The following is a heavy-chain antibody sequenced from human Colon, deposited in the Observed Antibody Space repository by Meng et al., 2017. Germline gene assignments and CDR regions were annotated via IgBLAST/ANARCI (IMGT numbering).Heavy chain of an antibody. CDR3: ARGTGDIRVGFDY. CDR1: GASIIGLNW. CDR2: IHHSGRT. D-gene: IGHD7-27*01. Sequence: GQLEGPGPGLVKPSGTLSLTCTVSGASIIGLNWWTWVRQTPGKGLEWIWEIHHSGRTNSMPSLKSRVTLSLDKSKNQFSLSMTSVTAADTAVYYCARGTGDIRVGFDYWGQGTLVTVSS. J-gene: IGHJ4*02. V-gene: IGHV4-4*02.